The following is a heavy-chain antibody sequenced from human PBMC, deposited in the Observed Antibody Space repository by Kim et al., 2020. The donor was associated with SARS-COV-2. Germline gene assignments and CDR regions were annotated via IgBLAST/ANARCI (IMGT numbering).Heavy chain of an antibody. CDR2: FGPEDGET. J-gene: IGHJ5*02. D-gene: IGHD6-6*01. V-gene: IGHV1-24*01. CDR1: GYTLTELS. Sequence: ASVKVSCKVSGYTLTELSMHWVRQAPGKGLEWMGGFGPEDGETIYAQKFQGRVTMTEDTSTDTAYMELSSLRSEDTAVYYCATAPALVRDGWFDPWGQGTLVTVSS. CDR3: ATAPALVRDGWFDP.